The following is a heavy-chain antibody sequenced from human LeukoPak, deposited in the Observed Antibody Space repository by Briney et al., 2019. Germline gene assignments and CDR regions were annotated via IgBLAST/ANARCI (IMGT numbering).Heavy chain of an antibody. Sequence: SETLSLTCTVSGGSISSYYWSWIRQPPGKGLEWVGYIYYSGSTNYNPSLKSRVTISVDTSKNQFSLKLSSVTAADTAVYYCARGYYDYVWGSYRSSSKGAFDIWGQGTMVTVSS. CDR1: GGSISSYY. D-gene: IGHD3-16*02. V-gene: IGHV4-59*08. J-gene: IGHJ3*02. CDR2: IYYSGST. CDR3: ARGYYDYVWGSYRSSSKGAFDI.